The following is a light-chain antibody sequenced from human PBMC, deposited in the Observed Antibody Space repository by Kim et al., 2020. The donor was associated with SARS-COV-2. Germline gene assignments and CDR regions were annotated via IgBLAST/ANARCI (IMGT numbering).Light chain of an antibody. CDR3: QTWGTGIRV. J-gene: IGLJ3*02. CDR2: LNSDGSH. V-gene: IGLV4-69*01. Sequence: SAQLPRPLSSGHSSNAMAWHQQQPEKGPRDWMKLNSDGSHSKGDGIPDRFSGSSSGAERYLTISSLQSEDEADYYCQTWGTGIRVFGGGTQLTVL. CDR1: SGHSSNA.